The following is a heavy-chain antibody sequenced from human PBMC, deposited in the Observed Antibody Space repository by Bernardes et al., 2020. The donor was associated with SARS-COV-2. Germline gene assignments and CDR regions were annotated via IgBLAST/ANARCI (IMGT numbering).Heavy chain of an antibody. CDR3: ARGLREYSYGYTF. V-gene: IGHV3-7*01. J-gene: IGHJ4*02. D-gene: IGHD5-18*01. CDR2: IKQDGSEK. Sequence: KRLEWVANIKQDGSEKYYVDSVKGRFTISRDNAQNSLFLQMNSLRAEDTAVYYCARGLREYSYGYTFWGQGTLVTVSS.